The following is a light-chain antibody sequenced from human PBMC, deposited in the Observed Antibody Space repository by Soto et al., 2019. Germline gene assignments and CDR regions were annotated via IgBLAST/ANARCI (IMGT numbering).Light chain of an antibody. CDR3: CSYAGGTSVV. Sequence: QSALTQPASVSGSPGQSITISCTGTSSDVGSYNLVSWYQQHPGKAPKLMIYEDIERPSGVSNRFSGSKSGNTASLTISGLHTEDEAEYYCCSYAGGTSVVFGGGTKLTVL. V-gene: IGLV2-23*01. J-gene: IGLJ2*01. CDR2: EDI. CDR1: SSDVGSYNL.